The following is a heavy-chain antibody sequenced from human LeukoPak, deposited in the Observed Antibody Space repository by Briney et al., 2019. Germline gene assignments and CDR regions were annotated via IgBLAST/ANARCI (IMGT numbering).Heavy chain of an antibody. CDR2: IRTDGSNK. D-gene: IGHD3-22*01. CDR3: ARDDSSGYYYGFDY. J-gene: IGHJ4*02. CDR1: GFTFRRFG. V-gene: IGHV3-30*02. Sequence: PGGSLRLSCVASGFTFRRFGMHWVRQAPGKGLDWVTFIRTDGSNKYYADSVKGRFTISRDNAKNSLYLQMNSLRAEDTAVYYCARDDSSGYYYGFDYWGQGTLVTVSS.